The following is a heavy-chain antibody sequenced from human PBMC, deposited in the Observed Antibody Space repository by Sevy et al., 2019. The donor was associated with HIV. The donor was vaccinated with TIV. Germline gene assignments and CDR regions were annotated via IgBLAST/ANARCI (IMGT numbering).Heavy chain of an antibody. CDR1: GFSFSDYY. CDR3: ARERNTYGQGYFDY. CDR2: ISSRSTYI. J-gene: IGHJ4*02. D-gene: IGHD1-1*01. V-gene: IGHV3-11*06. Sequence: GGSLRLSCAVSGFSFSDYYMSWIRQAPGKGLEWVSDISSRSTYIKYADSVKGRFTISRDNAKNSLSLQMNSLRADDTAVYDCARERNTYGQGYFDYWGQGTLVTVSS.